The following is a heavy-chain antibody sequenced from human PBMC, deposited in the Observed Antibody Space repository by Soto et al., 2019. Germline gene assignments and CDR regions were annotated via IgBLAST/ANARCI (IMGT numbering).Heavy chain of an antibody. V-gene: IGHV4-31*03. Sequence: QVQLQESGPGLVKPSQTLSLTCTVSGGSISSGGYYWSWIRQHPGKGLEWIGYIYYSGSTYYNPSLKRRVTISVDTSKNQFSLKLSSVTAADTAVYYCARGTYYYDSSGSETLWDYWGQGTLVTVSS. CDR3: ARGTYYYDSSGSETLWDY. D-gene: IGHD3-22*01. CDR2: IYYSGST. J-gene: IGHJ4*02. CDR1: GGSISSGGYY.